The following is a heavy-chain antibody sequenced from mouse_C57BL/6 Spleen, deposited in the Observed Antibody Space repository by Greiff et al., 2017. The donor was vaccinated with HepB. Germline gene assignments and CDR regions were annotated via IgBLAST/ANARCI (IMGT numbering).Heavy chain of an antibody. CDR2: IYPGDGDT. Sequence: VQLQQSGPELVKPGASVKISCKASGYAFSSSWMNWVKQRPGKGLEWIGRIYPGDGDTNYNGKFKGKATLTADKSSSTAYMQLSSLTSEDSAVYFCARRGGYDGIDYWGQGTTLTVSS. J-gene: IGHJ2*01. CDR3: ARRGGYDGIDY. D-gene: IGHD2-2*01. CDR1: GYAFSSSW. V-gene: IGHV1-82*01.